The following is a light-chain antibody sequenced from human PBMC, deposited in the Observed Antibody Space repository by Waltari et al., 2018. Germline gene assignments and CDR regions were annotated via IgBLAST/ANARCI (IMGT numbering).Light chain of an antibody. CDR1: SSDVGGYNY. Sequence: QSALTQPPSASGSPGQSVTISCTGTSSDVGGYNYVSWYQQHPGKAPKLMIYEVSKRPAGVPDRFSGCKSGNTASLTGAGLQAEDEADYYCSSYAGSNNLVFGGGTKLTVL. J-gene: IGLJ2*01. V-gene: IGLV2-8*01. CDR3: SSYAGSNNLV. CDR2: EVS.